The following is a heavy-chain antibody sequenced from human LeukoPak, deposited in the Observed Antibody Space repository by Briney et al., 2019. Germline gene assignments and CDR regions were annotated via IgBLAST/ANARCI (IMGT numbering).Heavy chain of an antibody. V-gene: IGHV4-34*01. J-gene: IGHJ6*02. CDR1: GGSFSGYY. CDR2: INHSGST. D-gene: IGHD5-18*01. CDR3: ARAQRGYSYGYYYYYGMDV. Sequence: SETLSLTCAVYGGSFSGYYWSWIRQPPGKGLEWIGEINHSGSTNYNPSLKSRVTISVDTSKNQFSLKLSSVTAADTAVYYCARAQRGYSYGYYYYYGMDVWGQGTTVTVS.